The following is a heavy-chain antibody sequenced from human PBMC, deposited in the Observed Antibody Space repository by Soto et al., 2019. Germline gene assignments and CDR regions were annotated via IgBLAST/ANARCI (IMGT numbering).Heavy chain of an antibody. CDR1: GFTFSNAW. D-gene: IGHD3-10*01. CDR3: TTDPLILLWFGELLGFDP. Sequence: EVQLVESGGGLVKPGGSLRLSCAASGFTFSNAWMSWVRQAPGKGLEWVGRIKSKTDGGTTDYAAPVKGRFTISRDDSKNTLYLQMNSLKTEDTAVYYCTTDPLILLWFGELLGFDPWGQGTLVTVSS. CDR2: IKSKTDGGTT. J-gene: IGHJ5*02. V-gene: IGHV3-15*01.